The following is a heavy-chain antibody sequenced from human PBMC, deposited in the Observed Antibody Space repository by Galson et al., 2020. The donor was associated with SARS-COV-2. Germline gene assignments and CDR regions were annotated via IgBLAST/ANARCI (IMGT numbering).Heavy chain of an antibody. CDR1: GFTLSTYS. CDR3: ARAGAKVQFVDGMDV. CDR2: ISSTGNYI. Sequence: GGSLRLSCVVSGFTLSTYSMNWVRQAPGKGLEWVSSISSTGNYIYDADSVEGRFTISRDSAKNSLYLQMDSLRVEDTAVYYCARAGAKVQFVDGMDVWGQGATVTVSS. J-gene: IGHJ6*02. D-gene: IGHD1-1*01. V-gene: IGHV3-21*01.